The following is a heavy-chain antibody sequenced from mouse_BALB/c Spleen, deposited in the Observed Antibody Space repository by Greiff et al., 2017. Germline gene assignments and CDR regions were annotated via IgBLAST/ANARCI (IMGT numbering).Heavy chain of an antibody. D-gene: IGHD2-3*01. CDR2: ISYSGST. CDR3: ARCHDGYYGAMDY. CDR1: GDSITSGY. J-gene: IGHJ4*01. V-gene: IGHV3-8*02. Sequence: EVQLVESGPSLVKPSQTLSLTCSVTGDSITSGYWNWIRKFPGNKLEYMGYISYSGSTYYNPSLKSRISITRDTSKNQYYLQLNSVTTEDTATYYCARCHDGYYGAMDYWGQGTSVTVSS.